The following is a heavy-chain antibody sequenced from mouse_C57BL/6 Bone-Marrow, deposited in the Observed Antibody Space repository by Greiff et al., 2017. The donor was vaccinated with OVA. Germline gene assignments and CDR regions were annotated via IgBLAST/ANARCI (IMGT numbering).Heavy chain of an antibody. Sequence: QVQLQQPGAELVRPGSSVKLSCKASGYTFTSYWMDWVKQRPGQGLEWIGNIYPSDSETNYNQKFKDKATLTVDKSSSTAYMQLSSLTSEDSAVYYCVGSNTVVAKWYFDVWGTGTTVTVSS. J-gene: IGHJ1*03. CDR2: IYPSDSET. CDR3: VGSNTVVAKWYFDV. D-gene: IGHD1-1*01. CDR1: GYTFTSYW. V-gene: IGHV1-61*01.